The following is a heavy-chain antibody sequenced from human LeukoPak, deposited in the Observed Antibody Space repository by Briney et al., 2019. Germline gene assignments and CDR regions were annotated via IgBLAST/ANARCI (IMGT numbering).Heavy chain of an antibody. D-gene: IGHD4-11*01. Sequence: PGGSLRLSCAASGFTFSSYAIHWVRQAPGKGLGWVAVISYDGSIKYYADPVKGRFTISRDNSKSTLYLQMNSLRAEDTAVYYCARAGGFQTVTQFDYWGQGTLVTVSS. V-gene: IGHV3-30-3*01. CDR3: ARAGGFQTVTQFDY. CDR2: ISYDGSIK. CDR1: GFTFSSYA. J-gene: IGHJ4*02.